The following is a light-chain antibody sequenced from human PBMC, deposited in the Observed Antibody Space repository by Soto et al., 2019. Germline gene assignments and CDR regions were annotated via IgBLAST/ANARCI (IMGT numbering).Light chain of an antibody. J-gene: IGKJ4*01. CDR3: QQYNSTPLT. CDR1: QRIHDNY. V-gene: IGKV3-20*01. Sequence: EIVLTQSPGTLSLSPGETATLSCRTSQRIHDNYLAWYQQKPGQTPRLVVYGGSSRATGIPDRFSGSGSGTDFSFTISGLEPEDFAVYYCQQYNSTPLTFGGGTKVEMK. CDR2: GGS.